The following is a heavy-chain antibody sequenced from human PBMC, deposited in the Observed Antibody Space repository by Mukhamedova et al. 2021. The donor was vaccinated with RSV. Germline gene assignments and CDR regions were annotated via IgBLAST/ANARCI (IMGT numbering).Heavy chain of an antibody. D-gene: IGHD1-1*01. Sequence: NYAQKFQGRVTITADKSTSTAYMELSSLRSEDTAEYYCARAPTSDAFDIWGQGTMVTVSS. V-gene: IGHV1-69*04. CDR3: ARAPTSDAFDI. J-gene: IGHJ3*02.